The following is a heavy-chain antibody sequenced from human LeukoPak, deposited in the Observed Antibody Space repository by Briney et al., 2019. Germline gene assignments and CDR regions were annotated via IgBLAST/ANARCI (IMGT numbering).Heavy chain of an antibody. CDR3: ARDYTAMAHFDY. V-gene: IGHV3-33*08. Sequence: PGGSLRLSCAASGXTFSSYFWMHWVRQAPGKGLEWVAVMWYDGSNKYYADSVKGRFTISRDNSKNTLYLQMNSLRAEDTAVYYCARDYTAMAHFDYWGQGTLVTVSS. CDR1: GXTFSSYF. J-gene: IGHJ4*02. D-gene: IGHD5-18*01. CDR2: MWYDGSNK.